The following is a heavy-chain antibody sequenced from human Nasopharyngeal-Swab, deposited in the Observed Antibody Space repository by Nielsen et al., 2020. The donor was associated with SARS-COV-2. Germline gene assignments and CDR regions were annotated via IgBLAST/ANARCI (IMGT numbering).Heavy chain of an antibody. CDR2: INPSGGST. CDR3: ARDEDFWSGYYSYYYYGMDV. V-gene: IGHV1-46*01. CDR1: GYTFTSYY. J-gene: IGHJ6*02. D-gene: IGHD3-3*01. Sequence: ASVKVSCKASGYTFTSYYMHWVRQAPGQGLEWMGIINPSGGSTSYAQKFQGRVTMTRDTSTSTVYMELSSLRSEDTAAYYCARDEDFWSGYYSYYYYGMDVWGQGTTVTVSS.